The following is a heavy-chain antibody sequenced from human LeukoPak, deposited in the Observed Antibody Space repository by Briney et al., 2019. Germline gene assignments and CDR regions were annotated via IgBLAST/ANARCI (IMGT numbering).Heavy chain of an antibody. J-gene: IGHJ4*02. CDR1: GFIFSNYG. V-gene: IGHV3-33*01. CDR3: AREFAPYYFDY. Sequence: GGSLRLSCAPSGFIFSNYGMHWVRLAPGKGLEWVAVIWYDGSKKFYADSVKGRLTISRDNSNNRLYLQMNSLRADDTAVYYCAREFAPYYFDYWGQGTLVTVSS. CDR2: IWYDGSKK. D-gene: IGHD3-10*01.